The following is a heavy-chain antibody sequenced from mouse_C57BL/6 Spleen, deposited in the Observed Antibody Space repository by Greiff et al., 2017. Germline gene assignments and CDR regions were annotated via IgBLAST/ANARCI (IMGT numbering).Heavy chain of an antibody. Sequence: QVQLQQPGAELVKPGASVKLSCKASGYTFTSYWMQWVKQRPGQGLEWIGEIDPSDSYTNYNQKFKGKATLTVDTSSSTAYMQLSSLTSEDSAVYYCARRGGVTPWGQGTSVTVSS. D-gene: IGHD2-2*01. CDR2: IDPSDSYT. CDR1: GYTFTSYW. J-gene: IGHJ4*01. V-gene: IGHV1-50*01. CDR3: ARRGGVTP.